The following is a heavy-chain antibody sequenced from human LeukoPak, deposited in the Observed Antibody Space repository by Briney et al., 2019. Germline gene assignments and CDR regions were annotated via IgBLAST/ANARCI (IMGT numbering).Heavy chain of an antibody. CDR1: GGSIISYY. D-gene: IGHD1-26*01. CDR3: ARGATGEVDFDY. J-gene: IGHJ4*02. Sequence: TSETLSLTCSVSGGSIISYYWSWIRQPPGKGLEWIGYIYYSGSTNYNPSLKSRVTISVDTSKNQFSLKLSSVTAADTAVYHCARGATGEVDFDYWGQGTLVTVSS. CDR2: IYYSGST. V-gene: IGHV4-59*01.